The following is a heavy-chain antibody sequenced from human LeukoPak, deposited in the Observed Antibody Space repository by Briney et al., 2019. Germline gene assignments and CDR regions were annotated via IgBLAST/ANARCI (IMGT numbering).Heavy chain of an antibody. V-gene: IGHV3-48*01. CDR3: ARYKGSNPLLDYMDV. CDR1: GFTFSSYS. D-gene: IGHD4-11*01. Sequence: GRSLRLSCAASGFTFSSYSMNWVRQAPGKGLEWVSYISSSSSTIYYADSVKGRFTISRDNAKNSLYLQMNSLRAEDTAVYYCARYKGSNPLLDYMDVWGKGTTVTVSS. CDR2: ISSSSSTI. J-gene: IGHJ6*03.